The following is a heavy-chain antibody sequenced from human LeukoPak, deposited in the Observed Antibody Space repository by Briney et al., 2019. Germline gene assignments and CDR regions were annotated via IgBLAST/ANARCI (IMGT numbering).Heavy chain of an antibody. CDR1: GGSLTTYH. CDR2: IQYSGNT. CDR3: TRGFRGSCFDY. J-gene: IGHJ4*02. D-gene: IGHD6-13*01. V-gene: IGHV4-59*01. Sequence: PSETLSLTCTVSGGSLTTYHWSWIRQPPGKGLEWIGYIQYSGNTKYNPSLESRVTISVDTSKNQISLKVRSMTAADTAVYYCTRGFRGSCFDYWGQGNLVTVSS.